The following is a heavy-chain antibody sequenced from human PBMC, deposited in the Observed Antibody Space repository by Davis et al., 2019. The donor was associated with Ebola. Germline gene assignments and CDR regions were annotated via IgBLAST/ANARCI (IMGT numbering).Heavy chain of an antibody. CDR2: ISYDGSNK. D-gene: IGHD4-17*01. CDR3: TTEVDYGDNY. V-gene: IGHV3-30-3*01. J-gene: IGHJ4*02. CDR1: GFTFSSYA. Sequence: PGGSLRLSCAASGFTFSSYAMHWVRQAPGKGLEWVAVISYDGSNKYYADSVKGRFTISRDNSKNTLYLQMNSLKTEDTAVYYCTTEVDYGDNYWGQGTLVTVSS.